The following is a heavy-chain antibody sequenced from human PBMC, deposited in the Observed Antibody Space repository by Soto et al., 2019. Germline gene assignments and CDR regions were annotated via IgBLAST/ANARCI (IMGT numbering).Heavy chain of an antibody. CDR3: SKGEMSTIRNSFDP. CDR2: LSRRGGAT. D-gene: IGHD1-7*01. V-gene: IGHV3-23*01. CDR1: GFNTRFYS. J-gene: IGHJ5*02. Sequence: GGSLRLSCTASGFNTRFYSMSWVRQTPGKGLEWVAALSRRGGATYYADSVRGRFTISRDASKDTLFLQMSNLRAEDTALYYCSKGEMSTIRNSFDPWGQGTLVTVSS.